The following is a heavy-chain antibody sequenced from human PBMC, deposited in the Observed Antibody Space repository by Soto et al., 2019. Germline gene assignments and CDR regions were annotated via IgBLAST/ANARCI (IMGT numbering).Heavy chain of an antibody. CDR2: IDPKNGGT. J-gene: IGHJ4*02. CDR3: VRDDYGIFPY. V-gene: IGHV1-2*02. Sequence: ASLKVSCKASGYSISAYHIHWVRQAPGQGLEWMGWIDPKNGGTVSAQKFQGRLTMTRDTSISTVYMDLSGLTSDDTALYYCVRDDYGIFPYWGQGSMVTVYS. CDR1: GYSISAYH. D-gene: IGHD3-10*01.